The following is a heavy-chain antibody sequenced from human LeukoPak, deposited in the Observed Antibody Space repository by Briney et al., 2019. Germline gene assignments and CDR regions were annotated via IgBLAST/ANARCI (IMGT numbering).Heavy chain of an antibody. V-gene: IGHV1-2*02. J-gene: IGHJ5*02. CDR3: AVGYCSSCIWFDP. CDR2: INPNSGGT. Sequence: VASVKVSCKASGYTFTGYYMHWVRQAPGQGLEWMEWINPNSGGTNYAQKFQGRVTMTRDTSISTAYMELSRLRADDTAVYYCAVGYCSSCIWFDPWGQGTLVTVSS. D-gene: IGHD2-2*01. CDR1: GYTFTGYY.